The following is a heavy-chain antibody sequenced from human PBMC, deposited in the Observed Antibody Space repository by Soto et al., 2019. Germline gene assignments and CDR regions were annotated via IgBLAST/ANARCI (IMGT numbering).Heavy chain of an antibody. Sequence: QVQLQQWGAGPLRPLETLSLTCGVSGGSFSGYYWAWIRQSPGKGLEWIGQINDRGSINYNPSLRSGVSISVGTSRNHYSLNLRCVTAADTAVYYCARESHDILTGPPWVWYFDLWGRGTLVTVSS. CDR3: ARESHDILTGPPWVWYFDL. D-gene: IGHD3-9*01. V-gene: IGHV4-34*01. CDR2: INDRGSI. J-gene: IGHJ2*01. CDR1: GGSFSGYY.